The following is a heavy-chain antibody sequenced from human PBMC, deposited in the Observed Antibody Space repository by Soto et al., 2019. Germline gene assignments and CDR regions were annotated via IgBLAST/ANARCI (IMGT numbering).Heavy chain of an antibody. CDR3: ARHGFGTLRGLVDV. V-gene: IGHV4-59*08. Sequence: QVQLQESGPGLVKPSETLSLTCTVSGGSITNYYCSWFRRPPGQGLEWIGYIQYSGYSAYNLSLKRRVTLSMDTSKTHFSLMLESVTAADTAVYYCARHGFGTLRGLVDVWGQGTTVIVSS. CDR2: IQYSGYS. D-gene: IGHD3-10*01. J-gene: IGHJ6*02. CDR1: GGSITNYY.